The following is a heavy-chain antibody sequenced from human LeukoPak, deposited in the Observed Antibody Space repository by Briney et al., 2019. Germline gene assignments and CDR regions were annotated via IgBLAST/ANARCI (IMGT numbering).Heavy chain of an antibody. V-gene: IGHV4-59*01. CDR2: IYYSGST. J-gene: IGHJ4*02. D-gene: IGHD3-10*01. Sequence: SETLSLTCTVSGGSISSYYWSWIRQPPGKGLEWIGYIYYSGSTNYNPSLKSRVTISVDTSKNQFSLKLSSVTAADTAVYYCARDGSPTLLWFGEGPFDYWGQGTLVTVPS. CDR1: GGSISSYY. CDR3: ARDGSPTLLWFGEGPFDY.